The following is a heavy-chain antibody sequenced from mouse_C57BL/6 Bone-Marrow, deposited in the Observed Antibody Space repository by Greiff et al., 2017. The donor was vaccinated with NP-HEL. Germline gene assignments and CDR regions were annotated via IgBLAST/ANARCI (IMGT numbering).Heavy chain of an antibody. Sequence: QVQLQQSGAELMKPGASVKLSCKATGYTFTGYWIEWVKQRPGHGLEWIGEILPGSGSTNYNEKFKGKATFTADTSSNTAYLQHSSLTTEDSAIYYCASTGVAESHWYFDVWGTGTTVTVSS. J-gene: IGHJ1*03. CDR1: GYTFTGYW. CDR3: ASTGVAESHWYFDV. D-gene: IGHD1-1*01. CDR2: ILPGSGST. V-gene: IGHV1-9*01.